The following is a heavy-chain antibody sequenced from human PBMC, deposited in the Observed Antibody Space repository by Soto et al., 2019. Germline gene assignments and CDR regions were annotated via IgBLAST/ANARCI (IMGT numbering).Heavy chain of an antibody. CDR3: ARARDGYNFLYEPT. CDR2: ISYDGTNK. CDR1: GFSFSTSP. J-gene: IGHJ4*02. Sequence: PGGSLRLSCAASGFSFSTSPMHWVRQAPGKGPEWVALISYDGTNKFYADSVKGRFTISRDNSKNTVYLQMNSLRVEDTAVYYCARARDGYNFLYEPTWGQGTLVTVSS. D-gene: IGHD5-12*01. V-gene: IGHV3-30*14.